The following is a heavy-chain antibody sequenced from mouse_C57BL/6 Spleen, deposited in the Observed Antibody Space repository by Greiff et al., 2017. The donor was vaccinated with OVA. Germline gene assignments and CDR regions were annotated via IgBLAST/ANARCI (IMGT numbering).Heavy chain of an antibody. CDR2: IYPGSGST. V-gene: IGHV1-62-2*01. CDR3: ARRETSDCGDGVWFAY. CDR1: GYTFTEYS. D-gene: IGHD2-13*01. J-gene: IGHJ3*01. Sequence: QVQLKQSGAELVKPGASVKLSCKASGYTFTEYSIEWVKQRPGQGLEWIGWIYPGSGSTNYNEKFKDKATLTADKSSSTAYMELRRLTSEDSAVYFCARRETSDCGDGVWFAYWGQGTLVTVSA.